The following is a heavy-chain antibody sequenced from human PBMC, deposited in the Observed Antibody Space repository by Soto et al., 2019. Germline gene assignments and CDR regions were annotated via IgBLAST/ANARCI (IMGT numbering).Heavy chain of an antibody. CDR2: ISDGGST. CDR1: GASIYTYY. V-gene: IGHV4-4*08. J-gene: IGHJ5*02. D-gene: IGHD1-26*01. CDR3: ARGSGSYENWFDP. Sequence: PSETLSLTCNVSGASIYTYYWNWIRQSPGKGLEWIGYISDGGSTNYNPSLKSRVTISVDTSKNQFSLKLSSVTAADTAVYYCARGSGSYENWFDPWGQGTLVTVSS.